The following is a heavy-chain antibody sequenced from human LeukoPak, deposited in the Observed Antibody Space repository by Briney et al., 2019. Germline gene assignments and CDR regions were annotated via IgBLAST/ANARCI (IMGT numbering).Heavy chain of an antibody. Sequence: GASVKVSCKASGYTFINYAIHWVRQALGQRLEWMGWIHAGTGNTKYSQKFQGRVTITRDTSANTVYMELSRLRPEDTAVHYCARDITIGTTRFDPWGQGTLVTVSP. CDR2: IHAGTGNT. V-gene: IGHV1-3*01. D-gene: IGHD1-1*01. J-gene: IGHJ5*02. CDR1: GYTFINYA. CDR3: ARDITIGTTRFDP.